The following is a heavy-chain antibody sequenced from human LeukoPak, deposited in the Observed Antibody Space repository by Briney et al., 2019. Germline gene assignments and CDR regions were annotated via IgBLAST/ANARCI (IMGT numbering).Heavy chain of an antibody. Sequence: SETLSLTCAVYGGSFSGYYWSWIRQPPGKGLEWIGEINHSGSTNYNPSLKSRVTTSVDTSKNQFSLKLSSVTAADTAVYYCAREHCSGGSCYSIYYYYYMDVWGKGTTITVSS. CDR2: INHSGST. V-gene: IGHV4-34*01. J-gene: IGHJ6*03. D-gene: IGHD2-15*01. CDR1: GGSFSGYY. CDR3: AREHCSGGSCYSIYYYYYMDV.